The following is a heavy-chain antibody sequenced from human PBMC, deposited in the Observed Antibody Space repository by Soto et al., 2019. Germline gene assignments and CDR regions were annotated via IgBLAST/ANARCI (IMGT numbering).Heavy chain of an antibody. CDR2: ISAHNGKT. CDR1: GYSFSSYA. J-gene: IGHJ4*02. Sequence: QVQLVQSGAEVKKPGASVKVSCKASGYSFSSYAISWVRQAPGQGLEWMGWISAHNGKTNYPQKLQGRVTMTTDTSTSIAYMEMRMLRSDATSVYYCARVDTAMVTASYWGQGTLVTVAS. CDR3: ARVDTAMVTASY. V-gene: IGHV1-18*01. D-gene: IGHD5-18*01.